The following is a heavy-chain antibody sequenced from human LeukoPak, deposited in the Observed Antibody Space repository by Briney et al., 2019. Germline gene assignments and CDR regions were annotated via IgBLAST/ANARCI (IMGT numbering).Heavy chain of an antibody. CDR2: IKSKTDGGTT. CDR3: TTDSGQRADIDVVVPADY. Sequence: GGSLRLSCAASGFTFSNAWMSWVRQAPGKGLEWVGRIKSKTDGGTTGYAAPVKGRFTVSRDDSKNTLYLQMNSLKTEDTAVYYCTTDSGQRADIDVVVPADYWGQGTLVTVSS. J-gene: IGHJ4*02. V-gene: IGHV3-15*01. CDR1: GFTFSNAW. D-gene: IGHD2-2*01.